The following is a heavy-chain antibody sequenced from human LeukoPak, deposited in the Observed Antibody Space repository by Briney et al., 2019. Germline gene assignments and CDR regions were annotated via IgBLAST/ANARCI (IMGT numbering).Heavy chain of an antibody. J-gene: IGHJ4*02. V-gene: IGHV3-21*01. Sequence: GGSLRLSCAASGFTFSSYSMNWVRQAPGKGLGWVSSISSSSSYIYYADSVKGRFTISRDNAKNSLYLQMNSLRAEDTDVYYCARDTHPPYYFDYWGQGTLVTVSS. CDR2: ISSSSSYI. CDR1: GFTFSSYS. CDR3: ARDTHPPYYFDY.